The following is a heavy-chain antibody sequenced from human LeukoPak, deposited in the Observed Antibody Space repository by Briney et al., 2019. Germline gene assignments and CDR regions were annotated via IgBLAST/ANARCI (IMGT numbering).Heavy chain of an antibody. D-gene: IGHD5-12*01. V-gene: IGHV1-69*13. Sequence: SVKVSCKASGGTFSSYAISWVRQAPGQGLEWMGGIIPIFGTANYAQKFQGRVTITADESTSTAYTELSSLRSEDTAVYYCARGYSGYDFIIDYWGQGTLVTVSS. J-gene: IGHJ4*02. CDR1: GGTFSSYA. CDR3: ARGYSGYDFIIDY. CDR2: IIPIFGTA.